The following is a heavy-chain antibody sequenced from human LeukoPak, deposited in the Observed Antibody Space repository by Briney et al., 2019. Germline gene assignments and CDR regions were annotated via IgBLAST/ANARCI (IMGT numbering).Heavy chain of an antibody. Sequence: SETLSLTCAVFGGSFSGYYWTWIRQPPGKGLEWIGEINHSGSTNYNPSLKSQVTISVDTSKNQFSLKLSSVTAADTAVYYCARGRYCSSTSCYRGPNEFDYWGQGTLVTVSS. V-gene: IGHV4-34*01. J-gene: IGHJ4*02. D-gene: IGHD2-2*01. CDR1: GGSFSGYY. CDR3: ARGRYCSSTSCYRGPNEFDY. CDR2: INHSGST.